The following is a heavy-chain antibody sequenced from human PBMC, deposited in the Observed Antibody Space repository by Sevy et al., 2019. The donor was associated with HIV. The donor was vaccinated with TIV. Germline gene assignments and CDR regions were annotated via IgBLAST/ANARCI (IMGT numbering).Heavy chain of an antibody. V-gene: IGHV3-30*04. CDR3: ARAPGAVIAAGPYDLDY. CDR2: ISYDGSNK. Sequence: GGSLRLSCAASGFTFSSHAMHWVRQAPGMGLEWMTIISYDGSNKNHADSVKGRFTISRDNSKNTLYLQMNSLRPEDTAVYYCARAPGAVIAAGPYDLDYWGQGTLVTVSS. CDR1: GFTFSSHA. J-gene: IGHJ4*02. D-gene: IGHD6-13*01.